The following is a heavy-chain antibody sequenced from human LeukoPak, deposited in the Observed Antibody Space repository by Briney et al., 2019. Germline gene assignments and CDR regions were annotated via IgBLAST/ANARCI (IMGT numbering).Heavy chain of an antibody. Sequence: PSATLSLTCTVSGASLIIGDYCWGWIREHPGKGWDGFACILYSRSVYYNPSLRSRATISVDTYKSQFSLQLSSVTAADTAVYYCARAILTPSGYVWHFDLWGRGTLVTVCS. CDR2: ILYSRSV. V-gene: IGHV4-31*03. CDR1: GASLIIGDYC. CDR3: ARAILTPSGYVWHFDL. J-gene: IGHJ2*01. D-gene: IGHD3-3*01.